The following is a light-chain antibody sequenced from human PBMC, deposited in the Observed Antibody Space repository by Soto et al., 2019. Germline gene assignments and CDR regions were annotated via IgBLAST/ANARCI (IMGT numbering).Light chain of an antibody. J-gene: IGLJ3*02. Sequence: QSALTQPASVSGSPGQSITISCTGTSSDVGIYNYVSWYQQHPNKAPKLMIYEVSNRPSGVSNRFSGSKSGNTASLTISGLQADDEADYYCASFTTTHTLVFGGGTQLTVL. CDR3: ASFTTTHTLV. V-gene: IGLV2-14*01. CDR1: SSDVGIYNY. CDR2: EVS.